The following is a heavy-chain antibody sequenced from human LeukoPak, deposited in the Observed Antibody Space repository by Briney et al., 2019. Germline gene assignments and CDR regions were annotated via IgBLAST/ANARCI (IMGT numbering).Heavy chain of an antibody. CDR1: GYTFTGYY. CDR2: INTNTGNP. D-gene: IGHD4-17*01. Sequence: ASVKVSCKASGYTFTGYYMHWVRQAPGQGLEWMGWINTNTGNPTYAQGFTGRFVFSLDTSVSTAYLQISSLKAEDTAVYYCARDSTVTRRYYYYYMDVWGKGTTVTVSS. V-gene: IGHV7-4-1*02. CDR3: ARDSTVTRRYYYYYMDV. J-gene: IGHJ6*03.